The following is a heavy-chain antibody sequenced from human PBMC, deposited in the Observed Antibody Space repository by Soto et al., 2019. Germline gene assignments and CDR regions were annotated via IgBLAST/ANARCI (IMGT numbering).Heavy chain of an antibody. CDR2: ISWNSGSI. V-gene: IGHV3-9*01. D-gene: IGHD4-4*01. Sequence: GGSLRLSCAASGFTFDDFAMHWVRQAPGKGLEWVSGISWNSGSIGYADSVKGRFTISRDNAKNSLYLQMNSLRAEDTALYYCAKSGTKKPDYSNYYYYYMDVWGKGTTVTVSS. CDR3: AKSGTKKPDYSNYYYYYMDV. J-gene: IGHJ6*03. CDR1: GFTFDDFA.